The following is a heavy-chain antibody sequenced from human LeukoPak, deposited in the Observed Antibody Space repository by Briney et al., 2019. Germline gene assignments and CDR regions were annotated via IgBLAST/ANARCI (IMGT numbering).Heavy chain of an antibody. CDR1: GFTFSSYA. Sequence: GGSLRLSCAASGFTFSSYAMSWVGQAPGKGLEGVSAISGSGGSTYYADSVKGRSTISRDNSKNTLYLQMNSLRAEDTAVYYCAKDREYSSSSRAFDIWGQGTMVTVSS. J-gene: IGHJ3*02. D-gene: IGHD6-6*01. V-gene: IGHV3-23*01. CDR3: AKDREYSSSSRAFDI. CDR2: ISGSGGST.